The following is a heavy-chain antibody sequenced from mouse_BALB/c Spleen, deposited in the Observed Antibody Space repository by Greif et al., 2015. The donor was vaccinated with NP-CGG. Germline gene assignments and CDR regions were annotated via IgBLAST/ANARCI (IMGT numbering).Heavy chain of an antibody. CDR3: ARDGYYAMDY. J-gene: IGHJ4*01. CDR1: GYAFSSSW. V-gene: IGHV1-82*01. D-gene: IGHD2-3*01. CDR2: IYPGDGDT. Sequence: VQLQQSGPELVKPGASVKISCKASGYAFSSSWMNWVKQRPGQGLEWIGRIYPGDGDTNYNGKFKGKATLTADKSSSTAYMQLSSLTSVDSAVYFCARDGYYAMDYWGQGTSVTVSS.